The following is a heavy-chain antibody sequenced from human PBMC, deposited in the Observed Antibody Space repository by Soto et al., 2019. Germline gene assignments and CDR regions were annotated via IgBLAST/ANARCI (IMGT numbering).Heavy chain of an antibody. CDR2: INHSGST. D-gene: IGHD3-3*01. Sequence: QVQLQQWGAGLLKPSETLSLTCAVYGGSFSGYYWSWIRQPPGKGLEWIGEINHSGSTNYNPSLKSRVTISVDTSKNQFSLKLSSVTAADTAVYYCAIEIFGVVIEDYWGQGTLVTVSS. CDR1: GGSFSGYY. J-gene: IGHJ4*02. CDR3: AIEIFGVVIEDY. V-gene: IGHV4-34*01.